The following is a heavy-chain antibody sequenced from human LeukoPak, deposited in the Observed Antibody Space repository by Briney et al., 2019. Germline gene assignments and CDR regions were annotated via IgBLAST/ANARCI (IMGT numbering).Heavy chain of an antibody. V-gene: IGHV4-34*12. Sequence: SETLSLTCALYGGSVSGYYGSWIRQPPGKGLEWIGEIVHSGNTKYNPSLKSRVTILVDTSKNQFSLNLTSVTAADTAVYYCARFGSSTWYKGAFDIWGQGTMVTVAS. CDR1: GGSVSGYY. J-gene: IGHJ3*02. D-gene: IGHD6-13*01. CDR2: IVHSGNT. CDR3: ARFGSSTWYKGAFDI.